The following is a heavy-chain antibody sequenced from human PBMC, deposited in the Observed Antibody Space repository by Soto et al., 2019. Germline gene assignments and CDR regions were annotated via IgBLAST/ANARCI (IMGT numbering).Heavy chain of an antibody. CDR3: AKDQASGQGSFDS. CDR2: ISYDGSNQ. V-gene: IGHV3-30*18. CDR1: GFTFNIYG. Sequence: PRLSCAASGFTFNIYGMHWVRQAPDKGLEWVALISYDGSNQYYADSVKGRFTISRDNSKNTLFLQMNSLRADDTAVHYCAKDQASGQGSFDSWGQGTLVTVSS. J-gene: IGHJ4*02.